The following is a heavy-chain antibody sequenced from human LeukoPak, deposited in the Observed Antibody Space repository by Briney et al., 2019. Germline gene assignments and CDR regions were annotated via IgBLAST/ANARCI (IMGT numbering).Heavy chain of an antibody. CDR3: AMPPFYDSSGHFNFDY. Sequence: GGSLRLSCAASGITFTSYAMNWVRQAPGKGLEWISAISGDGRSTYYADSVKGRFTISRDNSKDTLYPQMNSLRAEDTAVYYCAMPPFYDSSGHFNFDYWGQGTLVTVSS. V-gene: IGHV3-23*01. CDR1: GITFTSYA. D-gene: IGHD3-22*01. J-gene: IGHJ4*02. CDR2: ISGDGRST.